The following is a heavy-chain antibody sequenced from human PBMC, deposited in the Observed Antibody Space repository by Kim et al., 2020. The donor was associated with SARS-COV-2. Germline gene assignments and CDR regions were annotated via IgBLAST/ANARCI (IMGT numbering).Heavy chain of an antibody. D-gene: IGHD2-8*01. CDR3: AKDASRYCTNGVCSHPFDY. J-gene: IGHJ4*02. Sequence: GRFTISRDNSKSTLYLQMNSLRAEDTAVYYCAKDASRYCTNGVCSHPFDYWGQGTLVTVSS. V-gene: IGHV3-30*02.